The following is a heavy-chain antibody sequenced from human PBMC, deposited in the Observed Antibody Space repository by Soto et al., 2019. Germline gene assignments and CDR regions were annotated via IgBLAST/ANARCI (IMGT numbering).Heavy chain of an antibody. CDR2: KSYDGSNK. D-gene: IGHD4-17*01. J-gene: IGHJ4*02. V-gene: IGHV3-30*18. Sequence: GGSLRLSCAASGFTFSSYGMHWVRQAPGKGLEWVAVKSYDGSNKYYADSVKGRFTISRDNSKNTLYLQMNSLRAEDTAVYYCAKDFSTTVTPYFDYWGQGTLVTVSS. CDR3: AKDFSTTVTPYFDY. CDR1: GFTFSSYG.